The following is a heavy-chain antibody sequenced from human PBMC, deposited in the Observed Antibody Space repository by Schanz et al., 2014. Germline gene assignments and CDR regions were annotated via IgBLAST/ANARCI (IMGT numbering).Heavy chain of an antibody. V-gene: IGHV3-23*04. CDR2: ISPTGSST. J-gene: IGHJ4*02. D-gene: IGHD3-9*01. CDR1: GFTFTTYA. CDR3: AKDHAGSDILTALGN. Sequence: EVQLVESGGGLVQPGGSLRLSCAASGFTFTTYAMTWVRQAPGKGLEWVSNISPTGSSTYYADSVKGRFTISRDNSKNTLYLQMNSLRAEDTAVYYCAKDHAGSDILTALGNWGQGTLVTVSS.